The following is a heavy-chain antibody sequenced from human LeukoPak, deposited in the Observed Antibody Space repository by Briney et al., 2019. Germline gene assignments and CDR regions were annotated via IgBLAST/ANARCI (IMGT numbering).Heavy chain of an antibody. CDR3: ARDGVEMATMTQSQRLKIYYYYYMDV. CDR1: GFAVSSNY. J-gene: IGHJ6*03. V-gene: IGHV3-66*02. D-gene: IGHD5-24*01. CDR2: IYSGGST. Sequence: PGGSLRLSCAASGFAVSSNYMSWVRQAPGKGLEWVSVIYSGGSTYYADSVKGRFTISRDNSKNTLSLQMDCLRAEDTAVYYCARDGVEMATMTQSQRLKIYYYYYMDVWGKGTTVTVSS.